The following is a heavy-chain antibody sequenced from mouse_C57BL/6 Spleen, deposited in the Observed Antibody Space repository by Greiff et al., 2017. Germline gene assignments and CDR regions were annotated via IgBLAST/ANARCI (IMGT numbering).Heavy chain of an antibody. J-gene: IGHJ1*03. V-gene: IGHV1-4*01. Sequence: VKLMESGAELARPGASVKMSCKASGYTFTSYTMHWVKQRPGQGLEWIGYINPSSGYTKYNQKFKDKATLTADKSSSTAYMQLSSLTSEDSAVYYCARSGGWLLRNFDVWGTGTTVTVSS. D-gene: IGHD2-3*01. CDR2: INPSSGYT. CDR3: ARSGGWLLRNFDV. CDR1: GYTFTSYT.